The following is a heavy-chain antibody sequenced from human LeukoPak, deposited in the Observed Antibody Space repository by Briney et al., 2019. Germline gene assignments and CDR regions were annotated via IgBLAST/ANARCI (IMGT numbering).Heavy chain of an antibody. CDR2: TYYRSKWYN. CDR3: AGIGSYFRH. D-gene: IGHD1-26*01. CDR1: GDSVSSNTAT. V-gene: IGHV6-1*01. Sequence: SQTLSLTCAISGDSVSSNTATWNWIRQSPSRGLEWLGRTYYRSKWYNDYAVSVKNRIIINSDTSKNQFSLQLNSVTPEDTAVYYCAGIGSYFRHWDQGALVTVSS. J-gene: IGHJ1*01.